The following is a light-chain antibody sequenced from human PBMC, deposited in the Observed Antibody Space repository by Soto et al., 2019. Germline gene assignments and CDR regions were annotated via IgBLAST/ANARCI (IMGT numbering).Light chain of an antibody. J-gene: IGKJ4*01. V-gene: IGKV1D-8*02. CDR2: AAS. CDR1: QGISSY. CDR3: QHGYSTPLT. Sequence: IWVTQFSFLLSPSTGDRVPHRWRMSQGISSYLAWYQQKPGKAPELLIYAASTLQSGVPSRFSGSGSGTDFTLTISSLQPEDFATYFCQHGYSTPLTFGGGTKVDIK.